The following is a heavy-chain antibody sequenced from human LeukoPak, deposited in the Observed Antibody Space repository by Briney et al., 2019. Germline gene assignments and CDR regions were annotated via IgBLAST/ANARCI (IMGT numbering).Heavy chain of an antibody. J-gene: IGHJ4*02. CDR2: ISSNGGST. CDR1: GFTFSNYA. CDR3: ARDHVDSSGSFDY. Sequence: GGSLRLSCAASGFTFSNYAMHWVRQAPGKGLEYVSAISSNGGSTFYANSVKGRFTISRDNAKNSLYLQMNSLRAEDTAVYYCARDHVDSSGSFDYRGQGTLVTVSS. V-gene: IGHV3-64*01. D-gene: IGHD3-22*01.